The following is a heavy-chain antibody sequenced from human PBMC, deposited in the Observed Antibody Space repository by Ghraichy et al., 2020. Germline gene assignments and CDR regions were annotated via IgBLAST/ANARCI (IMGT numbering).Heavy chain of an antibody. CDR3: SRQTVSCHDY. CDR1: GFSFGDSH. J-gene: IGHJ4*02. V-gene: IGHV3-73*01. CDR2: IRNRRDNFAT. D-gene: IGHD2-2*01. Sequence: GESLNISCAASGFSFGDSHMHWVRQAPGKGLEWVGHIRNRRDNFATAYGAAVRGRFTISRDNAMSTTYLQMNSLKTEDTAVYYCSRQTVSCHDYWGQGIQVTVSS.